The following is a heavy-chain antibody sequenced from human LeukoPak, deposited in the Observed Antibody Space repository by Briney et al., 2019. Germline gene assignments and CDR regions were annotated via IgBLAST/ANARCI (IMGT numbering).Heavy chain of an antibody. CDR2: ISSSSSYI. D-gene: IGHD2-2*01. Sequence: GGSLRLSCAASGFTFSSYSMNWVRQAPGKGLEWVSSISSSSSYIYYADSVKGRFTISRDNAKNSLYLQMNSLRAEDTAVYYCARDPVVPAAYGNWFDPWGQGTLVTVFS. CDR3: ARDPVVPAAYGNWFDP. J-gene: IGHJ5*02. V-gene: IGHV3-21*01. CDR1: GFTFSSYS.